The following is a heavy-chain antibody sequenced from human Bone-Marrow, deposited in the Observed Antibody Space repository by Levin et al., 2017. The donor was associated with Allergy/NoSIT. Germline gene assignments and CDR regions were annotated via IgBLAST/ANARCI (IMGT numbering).Heavy chain of an antibody. V-gene: IGHV3-33*06. CDR1: GFTFSSYG. D-gene: IGHD6-19*01. Sequence: GGSLRLSCAASGFTFSSYGMPWVRQAPGKGLEWVAVIWYDGSDKYYVDSVKGRFTISRDNSKKTLYLQMNSLRAEDTAVYYCAKAVAGTGTPHLWGQGTLVTVSS. J-gene: IGHJ4*02. CDR2: IWYDGSDK. CDR3: AKAVAGTGTPHL.